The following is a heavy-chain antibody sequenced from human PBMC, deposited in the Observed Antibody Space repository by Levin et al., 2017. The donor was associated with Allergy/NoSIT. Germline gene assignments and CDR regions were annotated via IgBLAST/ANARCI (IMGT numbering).Heavy chain of an antibody. V-gene: IGHV1-18*01. CDR2: ISAYNGNT. D-gene: IGHD3-10*01. CDR1: GYTFTSYG. CDR3: ARDIWFGEFGY. J-gene: IGHJ4*02. Sequence: ASVKVSCKASGYTFTSYGISWVRQAPGQGLEWMGWISAYNGNTNYAQKLQGRVTMTTDTSTSTAYIQLSSLRSDDTAVYYCARDIWFGEFGYWGQGTLVTVSS.